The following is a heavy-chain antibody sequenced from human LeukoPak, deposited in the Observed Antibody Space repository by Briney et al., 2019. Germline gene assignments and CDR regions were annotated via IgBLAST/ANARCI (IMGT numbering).Heavy chain of an antibody. CDR1: GFTFSSYG. CDR3: AKTYSSSWYFDC. J-gene: IGHJ4*02. V-gene: IGHV3-30*02. CDR2: IRDDGSNK. Sequence: GGSLRLSCAASGFTFSSYGMHWVRQAPGKGLEWVAFIRDDGSNKLYADSVKGRFTISRDNSKNTLYLQMNSLRAEDTAVYYCAKTYSSSWYFDCCGQGTLVTVSS. D-gene: IGHD6-13*01.